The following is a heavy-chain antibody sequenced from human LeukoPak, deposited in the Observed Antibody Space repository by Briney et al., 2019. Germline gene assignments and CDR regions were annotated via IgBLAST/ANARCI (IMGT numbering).Heavy chain of an antibody. J-gene: IGHJ6*03. Sequence: ASVKVSCKASGYTFTSYGISWVRQAPGQGLEWMGWISAYNGNTNYAQKLQGRVTMTTDTSTSTAYMKLRSLRSDDTAVYYCARVEWELPGYYYYMDVWGKGTTVTVSS. CDR1: GYTFTSYG. D-gene: IGHD1-26*01. CDR2: ISAYNGNT. V-gene: IGHV1-18*01. CDR3: ARVEWELPGYYYYMDV.